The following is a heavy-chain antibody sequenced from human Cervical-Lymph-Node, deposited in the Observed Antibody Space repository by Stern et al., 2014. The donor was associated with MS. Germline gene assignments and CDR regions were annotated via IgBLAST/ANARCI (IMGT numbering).Heavy chain of an antibody. Sequence: QVQLQESGPGLVKPSGTLSLTCAGSGASVISGNWWTWVRQPPGRTLQWIGVIYHREGANYNPSLKSRVAISIDRSTNHFSLKMTSMTAADTAIYYCARVVAGCGRTSCFQDLWGQGTLVTVSS. CDR2: IYHREGA. J-gene: IGHJ5*02. CDR3: ARVVAGCGRTSCFQDL. D-gene: IGHD2-2*01. CDR1: GASVISGNW. V-gene: IGHV4-4*02.